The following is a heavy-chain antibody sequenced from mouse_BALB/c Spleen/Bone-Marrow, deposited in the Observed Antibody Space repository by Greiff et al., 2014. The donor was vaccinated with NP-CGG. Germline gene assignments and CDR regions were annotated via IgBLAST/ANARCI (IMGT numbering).Heavy chain of an antibody. V-gene: IGHV14-3*02. D-gene: IGHD1-1*01. CDR1: GFNIKDTY. CDR2: IDPANGNT. J-gene: IGHJ3*01. CDR3: ASYYYGSSSFAY. Sequence: VQLQQSGAELVKPGASVKLSCTASGFNIKDTYMHWVKQRPEQGLEWIGRIDPANGNTKYDPKFQGKATITADTSSNTAYLQLSSLTYEDTAVYYCASYYYGSSSFAYRGQGTLVTVSA.